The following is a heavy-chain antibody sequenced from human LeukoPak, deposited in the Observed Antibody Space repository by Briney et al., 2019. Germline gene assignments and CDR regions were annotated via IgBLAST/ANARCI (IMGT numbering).Heavy chain of an antibody. D-gene: IGHD3-10*01. V-gene: IGHV4-59*01. CDR3: ARDGMGFGELLRAFDI. Sequence: SETLSLTCTVSGGSISSYYWSWIRQPPGKGLEWIGYIYYSGSTNYNPSLKSRVTISVDTSKNQFSLKLSSVTAADTAVYYCARDGMGFGELLRAFDIWGQGTMVTVSS. J-gene: IGHJ3*02. CDR1: GGSISSYY. CDR2: IYYSGST.